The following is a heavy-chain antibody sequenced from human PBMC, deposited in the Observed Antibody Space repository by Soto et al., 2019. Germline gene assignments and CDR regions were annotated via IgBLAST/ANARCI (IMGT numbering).Heavy chain of an antibody. D-gene: IGHD3-3*01. Sequence: GGSLRLSCAASGFTFGSYGMHWVRQAPGKGLEWVAVISYDGSNKYYADSVKGRFTISRDNSKNTLYLQMNSLRAEDTAVYYCAKALIYDFWSGYSADAFDIWGQGTMVTVS. V-gene: IGHV3-30*18. CDR2: ISYDGSNK. J-gene: IGHJ3*02. CDR3: AKALIYDFWSGYSADAFDI. CDR1: GFTFGSYG.